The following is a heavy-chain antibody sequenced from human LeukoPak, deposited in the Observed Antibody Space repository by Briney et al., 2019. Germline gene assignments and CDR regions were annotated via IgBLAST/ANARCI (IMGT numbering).Heavy chain of an antibody. V-gene: IGHV4-59*05. Sequence: PSETLSLTCTVSGGSVNSYYWNWMRQPPGKGLEWIGSIYHSGSTYYNPSLKSRVTISVDTSKNQFSLKLSSVTAADTAVYYCASQLDGRAFDIWGQGTMVTVSS. J-gene: IGHJ3*02. CDR2: IYHSGST. D-gene: IGHD5-24*01. CDR1: GGSVNSYY. CDR3: ASQLDGRAFDI.